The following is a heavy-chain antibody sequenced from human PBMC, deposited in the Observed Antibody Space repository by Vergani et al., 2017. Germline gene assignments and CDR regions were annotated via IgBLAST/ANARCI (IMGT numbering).Heavy chain of an antibody. CDR1: GGSISSYY. CDR2: IYYSGST. J-gene: IGHJ6*03. V-gene: IGHV4-59*08. CDR3: ARVVSSGRNYYYYYYMDV. Sequence: QVQLQESGPGLVKPSETLSLTCTVSGGSISSYYWSWIRQPPGKGLEWIGYIYYSGSTNYNPSLKSRVTISVDTSKNQFSLKLSSVTAADTAVYYCARVVSSGRNYYYYYYMDVWGKGTTVTVSS. D-gene: IGHD3-22*01.